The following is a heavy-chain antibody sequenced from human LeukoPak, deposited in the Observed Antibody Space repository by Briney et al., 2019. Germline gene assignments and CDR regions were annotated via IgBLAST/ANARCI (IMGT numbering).Heavy chain of an antibody. CDR2: IKSKTDGGTT. D-gene: IGHD3-10*01. J-gene: IGHJ2*01. Sequence: GGSLRLSCAASGFTFSNAWMSWVRQAPGKGLEWVGRIKSKTDGGTTDYAAPVKGRFTISRDDSKNTLYLQMNSLKTEDTAVYYCTTVGPKGVIITRADWYFDLWGRGTLVTVSS. CDR3: TTVGPKGVIITRADWYFDL. V-gene: IGHV3-15*01. CDR1: GFTFSNAW.